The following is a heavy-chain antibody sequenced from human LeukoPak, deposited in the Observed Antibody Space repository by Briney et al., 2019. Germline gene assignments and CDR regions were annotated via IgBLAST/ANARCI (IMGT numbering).Heavy chain of an antibody. CDR1: GFTFSSYS. CDR3: ARSIAAAGTFRDY. CDR2: ISSSSSYI. D-gene: IGHD6-13*01. V-gene: IGHV3-21*01. Sequence: GGSLRLSCAASGFTFSSYSMNWVRQAPGKGLEWVSSISSSSSYIYYADSVKGRFTISRDNAKNSLYLQMNSLRAEDTAVYYCARSIAAAGTFRDYWGQGTLVTVSS. J-gene: IGHJ4*02.